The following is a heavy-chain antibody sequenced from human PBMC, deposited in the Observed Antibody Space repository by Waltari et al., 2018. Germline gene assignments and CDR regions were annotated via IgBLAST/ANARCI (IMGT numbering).Heavy chain of an antibody. CDR2: MNPKSGKS. Sequence: QLRLVQSRAEVKKPWASVKLSCVAPGYTFYDYDFNWVRQGTGQGLEWMGWMNPKSGKSGSAQKFQGRVTMTRNTSISTVYMELTSLASEDTAVYYCARLFCLSSSCYRGWFDSWGQGSLVTVSS. J-gene: IGHJ5*01. CDR1: GYTFYDYD. V-gene: IGHV1-8*01. D-gene: IGHD2-2*02. CDR3: ARLFCLSSSCYRGWFDS.